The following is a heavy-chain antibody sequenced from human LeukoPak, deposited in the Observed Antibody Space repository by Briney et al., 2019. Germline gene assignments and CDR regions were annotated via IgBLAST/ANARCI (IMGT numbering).Heavy chain of an antibody. Sequence: SETLSLTCTVSGGSISSGSYYWSWIRQPAGKGLEWIGRIYTSGSTNYNPSLKSRVTISVDKSKNQFSLKLSSVTAADTAVYYCARDLGGYSYGLDYWGQGTLVTVSS. CDR1: GGSISSGSYY. J-gene: IGHJ4*02. CDR2: IYTSGST. CDR3: ARDLGGYSYGLDY. D-gene: IGHD5-18*01. V-gene: IGHV4-61*02.